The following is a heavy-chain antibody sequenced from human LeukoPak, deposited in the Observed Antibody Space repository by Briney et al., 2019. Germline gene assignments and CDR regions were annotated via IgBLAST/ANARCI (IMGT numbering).Heavy chain of an antibody. CDR2: ISSGGLST. CDR1: GFTFSSYT. CDR3: ARSRFGHDAFDI. V-gene: IGHV3-23*01. J-gene: IGHJ3*02. D-gene: IGHD3-10*01. Sequence: PGGSLRLSCAASGFTFSSYTMSRVRQAPGKGLEWVSGISSGGLSTDYADSVKGRFTISRDNSKNTLYVQMNSLRAEDTAVYFCARSRFGHDAFDIWGPGTMVTVSS.